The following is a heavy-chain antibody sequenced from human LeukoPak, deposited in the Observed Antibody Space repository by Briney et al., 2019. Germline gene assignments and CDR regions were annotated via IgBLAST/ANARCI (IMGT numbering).Heavy chain of an antibody. CDR2: IYYSGST. V-gene: IGHV4-59*01. CDR1: GGSISSYY. CDR3: ARVSAYWYFDL. J-gene: IGHJ2*01. Sequence: PSETLSLTCTVSGGSISSYYWSWIRQPPGKGLEWIGYIYYSGSTNYNPSLKSRVTISVDTSKNQFSLKLSSVTAADTAVYYCARVSAYWYFDLWGRGTLVTVSS.